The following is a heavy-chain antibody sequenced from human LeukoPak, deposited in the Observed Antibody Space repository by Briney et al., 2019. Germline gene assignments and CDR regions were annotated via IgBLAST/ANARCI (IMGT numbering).Heavy chain of an antibody. CDR1: GGSISSYY. Sequence: SETLPLTCTVSGGSISSYYWTWIRQPPGKGLEWIGYIYYSGSTNYNPSLKSRVTISVDTSKNQFSLNLTSVTAADTAVYYCARFTPQGYGWGGYNRFDPWGQGTLVTVSS. J-gene: IGHJ5*02. CDR2: IYYSGST. CDR3: ARFTPQGYGWGGYNRFDP. D-gene: IGHD3-16*01. V-gene: IGHV4-59*01.